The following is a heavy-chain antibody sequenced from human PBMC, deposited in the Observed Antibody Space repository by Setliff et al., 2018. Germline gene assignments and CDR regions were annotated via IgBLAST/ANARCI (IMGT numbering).Heavy chain of an antibody. CDR2: ICYTGTST. CDR1: GDSINSGGVC. J-gene: IGHJ4*02. D-gene: IGHD6-19*01. CDR3: ARARSNSGWYGFIDY. Sequence: SETLSLTCTVSGDSINSGGVCWTWIRQPPGRDLEWIGYICYTGTSTYYNPSVESRLSISVDRSMNQFSLRLNSVTAAYTAVYYCARARSNSGWYGFIDYWGQGALVTVSS. V-gene: IGHV4-30-4*08.